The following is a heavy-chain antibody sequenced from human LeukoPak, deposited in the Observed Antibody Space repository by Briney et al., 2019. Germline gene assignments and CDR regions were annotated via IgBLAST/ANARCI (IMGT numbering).Heavy chain of an antibody. J-gene: IGHJ3*02. CDR2: IYHSGST. CDR3: ASWISIAARGDAFDI. V-gene: IGHV4-4*02. D-gene: IGHD6-6*01. Sequence: PSGTLSLTCAVSGGSISSSNWWSWVRQPPGKGLEWIGEIYHSGSTNYNPSLKSRVTISVDKSKNQFSLKLSSVTAADTAVYYCASWISIAARGDAFDIWGQGTMVTVSS. CDR1: GGSISSSNW.